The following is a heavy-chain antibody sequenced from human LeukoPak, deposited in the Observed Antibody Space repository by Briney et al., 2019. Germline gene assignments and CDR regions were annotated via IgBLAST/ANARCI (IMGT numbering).Heavy chain of an antibody. Sequence: GGSLRLSCAASGFSFSTYWMGWVRQAPGKGLEWVANIKQDGSETYYVDSVKGRFTISRDNAKSSLYLQMNSLRAEDTAVYYCAREGHYYYDSSDYLDYWGQGTLVTVSS. CDR1: GFSFSTYW. V-gene: IGHV3-7*01. CDR2: IKQDGSET. J-gene: IGHJ4*02. CDR3: AREGHYYYDSSDYLDY. D-gene: IGHD3-22*01.